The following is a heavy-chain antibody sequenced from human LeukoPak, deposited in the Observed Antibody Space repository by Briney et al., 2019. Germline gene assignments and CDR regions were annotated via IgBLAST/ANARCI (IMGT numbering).Heavy chain of an antibody. Sequence: GGSLRLSCAASGFTLSSHVMSWVRQAPGKGLEWVSDITVSGDTTHYADSVKGRFTISRDNSESTLSLQMTSLRAEDTAVYYCAKAYSGGWAPYDYWGQGTLVTVSS. J-gene: IGHJ4*02. CDR3: AKAYSGGWAPYDY. CDR2: ITVSGDTT. V-gene: IGHV3-23*01. CDR1: GFTLSSHV. D-gene: IGHD6-19*01.